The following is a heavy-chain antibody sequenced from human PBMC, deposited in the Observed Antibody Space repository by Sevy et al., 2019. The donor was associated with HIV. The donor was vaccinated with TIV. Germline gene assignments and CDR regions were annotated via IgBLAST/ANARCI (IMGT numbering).Heavy chain of an antibody. CDR2: ISSSSSYI. CDR3: ARDALPYYDFWSGYYPNYYYYYGMDV. J-gene: IGHJ6*02. D-gene: IGHD3-3*01. CDR1: GFTFSSYS. Sequence: GGSLRLSCAASGFTFSSYSMNWVRQAPGKGLEWVSSISSSSSYIYYADSVKGRFTISRDNAKNSLYPQMNSLRAEDTAVYYCARDALPYYDFWSGYYPNYYYYYGMDVWGQGTTVTVSS. V-gene: IGHV3-21*01.